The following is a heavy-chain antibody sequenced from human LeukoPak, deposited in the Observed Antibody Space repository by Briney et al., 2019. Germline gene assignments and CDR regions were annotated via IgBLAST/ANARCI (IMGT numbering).Heavy chain of an antibody. CDR2: ISGSGGST. J-gene: IGHJ4*02. Sequence: GGSLRLSCAASGFTFSSYAMSWVRQAPGKGLEWVSAISGSGGSTYYADSVKGRFTISRDNSKNTLYLQMNSLRAEDTAVYYCAKDPARPYDSSGYRDYWGQGTLVTVSS. V-gene: IGHV3-23*01. CDR1: GFTFSSYA. CDR3: AKDPARPYDSSGYRDY. D-gene: IGHD3-22*01.